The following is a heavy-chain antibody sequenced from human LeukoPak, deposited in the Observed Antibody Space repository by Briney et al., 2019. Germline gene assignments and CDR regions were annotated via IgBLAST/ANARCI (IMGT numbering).Heavy chain of an antibody. CDR2: INQNGGEK. Sequence: PGGSLRLSCADSGFTFSGYWMNWVRQAPGKGLEWVANINQNGGEKYYVDSVKGRFTISRDNAKNSLYLQMNSLRAEDTAVYYCARDYTGYFPWGQGTLVIVSS. CDR1: GFTFSGYW. V-gene: IGHV3-7*03. CDR3: ARDYTGYFP. D-gene: IGHD3-9*01. J-gene: IGHJ5*02.